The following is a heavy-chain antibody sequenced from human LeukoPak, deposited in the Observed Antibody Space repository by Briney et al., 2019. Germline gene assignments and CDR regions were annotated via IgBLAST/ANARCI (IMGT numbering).Heavy chain of an antibody. J-gene: IGHJ6*03. CDR1: GYTFTSYG. CDR2: ISAYNGNT. CDR3: AREPFYGDYGYYYMDV. V-gene: IGHV1-18*01. D-gene: IGHD4-17*01. Sequence: ASVKVSCKASGYTFTSYGISRVRQAPGQGLERMGWISAYNGNTNYAQKLQSRVTMTTDTSTSTAYMELRSLRSDDTAVYYCAREPFYGDYGYYYMDVWGKGTTVTVSS.